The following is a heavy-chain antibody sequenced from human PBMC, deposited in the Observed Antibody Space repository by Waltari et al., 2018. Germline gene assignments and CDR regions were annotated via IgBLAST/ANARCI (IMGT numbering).Heavy chain of an antibody. Sequence: EVQLVESGGGLVQPGGSLRLSCAASGFTFSSYSMNWVRQAPGKGLEWVSYISSSSSTIYYADSVKGRFTISRDNAKNSLYLQMNSLRAEDTAVYYCARDGGITMVRGYYFDYWGQGTLVTVSS. CDR3: ARDGGITMVRGYYFDY. V-gene: IGHV3-48*04. CDR2: ISSSSSTI. CDR1: GFTFSSYS. J-gene: IGHJ4*02. D-gene: IGHD3-10*01.